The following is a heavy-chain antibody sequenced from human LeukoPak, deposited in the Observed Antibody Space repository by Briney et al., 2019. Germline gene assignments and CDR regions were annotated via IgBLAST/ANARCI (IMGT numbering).Heavy chain of an antibody. V-gene: IGHV3-23*01. CDR2: LGRSGEYK. D-gene: IGHD2-2*01. CDR3: VKDRPCETCMPMDA. J-gene: IGHJ6*02. CDR1: GFRFTDYS. Sequence: GGSLRFSCAASGFRFTDYSKSWVRQAPGKGLEWVAGLGRSGEYKYYADSVKGRFTISRDSSKDTVSLQMNSLRAEDSAIYFCVKDRPCETCMPMDAWGQGTTVTVSS.